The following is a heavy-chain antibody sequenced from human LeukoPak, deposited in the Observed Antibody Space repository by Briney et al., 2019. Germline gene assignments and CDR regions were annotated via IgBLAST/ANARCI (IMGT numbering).Heavy chain of an antibody. D-gene: IGHD3-22*01. CDR3: ARVYYYDSSGYYNLDY. Sequence: SVKVSCKASGGTFSSYAISWVRQAPGQGLEWMGGIIPIFGTANYAQKFQGRVTITADESTSTAYMELSSLRSEDTAVYYCARVYYYDSSGYYNLDYWGQGTLVTVSS. V-gene: IGHV1-69*13. CDR2: IIPIFGTA. CDR1: GGTFSSYA. J-gene: IGHJ4*02.